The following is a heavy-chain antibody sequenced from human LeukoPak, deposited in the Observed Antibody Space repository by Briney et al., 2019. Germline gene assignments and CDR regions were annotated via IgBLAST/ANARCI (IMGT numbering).Heavy chain of an antibody. D-gene: IGHD3-10*01. CDR1: GYTFTSYY. CDR2: INPSGGST. CDR3: SSGHLRGSGFDY. J-gene: IGHJ4*02. V-gene: IGHV1-46*01. Sequence: GASVKVSCKASGYTFTSYYMHWVRQAPGQRLEWMGIINPSGGSTSYVQKFQGRVTMTRDTSTSTVYVELNSLRSEDPAAHYLSSGHLRGSGFDYWGQGTLVTVSS.